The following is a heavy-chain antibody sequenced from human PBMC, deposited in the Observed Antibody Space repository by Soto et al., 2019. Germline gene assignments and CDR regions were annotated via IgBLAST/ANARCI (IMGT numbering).Heavy chain of an antibody. CDR3: TRQGASQEGAQDYDYYYGMDV. CDR1: GGSISSSSYY. V-gene: IGHV4-39*01. Sequence: QLQLQESGPGLVKPSETLSLTCTVSGGSISSSSYYWGWVRQPPGKGLEWIGSVYYSESTYYNPSPQSRVTIYVDTSKNQLSLKLRSVTAADTAVYYCTRQGASQEGAQDYDYYYGMDVWGQGTTVTVAS. CDR2: VYYSEST. J-gene: IGHJ6*02.